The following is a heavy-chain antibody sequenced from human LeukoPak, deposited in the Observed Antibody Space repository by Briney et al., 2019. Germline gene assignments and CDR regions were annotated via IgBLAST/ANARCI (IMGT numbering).Heavy chain of an antibody. CDR3: ARDTCDGVSCYNWFDP. CDR1: GYSFTDYY. Sequence: GASVKVSCEASGYSFTDYYIHWARQAPGQGLEWMGWINPNRGGTSYAQKFQGRVTMTRDTSITTAYMELSSLRSDDTAMYYCARDTCDGVSCYNWFDPWGQGTLVTVSS. D-gene: IGHD4-17*01. CDR2: INPNRGGT. V-gene: IGHV1-2*02. J-gene: IGHJ5*02.